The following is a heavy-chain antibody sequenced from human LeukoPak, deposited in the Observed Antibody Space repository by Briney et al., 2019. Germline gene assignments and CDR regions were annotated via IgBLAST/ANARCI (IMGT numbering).Heavy chain of an antibody. CDR1: GGSISSGGYY. Sequence: PSQTLSLTCTVSGGSISSGGYYWSWIRQPPGKGLEWIGYIYHSGSTYYNPSLKSRVTISVDTSKNQFSLKLSSVTAADTAVYYCARHVAIGYSYGTFDYWGQGTLVTVSS. J-gene: IGHJ4*02. D-gene: IGHD5-18*01. CDR3: ARHVAIGYSYGTFDY. CDR2: IYHSGST. V-gene: IGHV4-30-2*01.